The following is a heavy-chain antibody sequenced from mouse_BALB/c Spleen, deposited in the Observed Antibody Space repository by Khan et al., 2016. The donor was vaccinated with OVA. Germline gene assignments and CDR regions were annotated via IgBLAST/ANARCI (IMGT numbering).Heavy chain of an antibody. D-gene: IGHD6-1*01. Sequence: VRLQQSGPELVKPGASVKMSCKASGYTFTDHYMKWVRQSHGKILEWIADINPDNGDTFYNEKFKDKATLTVDKSSSTAYMQLNSLTSEDSAVCFCAKGLWDYWGQGTTLTVSS. J-gene: IGHJ2*01. CDR2: INPDNGDT. CDR1: GYTFTDHY. CDR3: AKGLWDY. V-gene: IGHV1-26*01.